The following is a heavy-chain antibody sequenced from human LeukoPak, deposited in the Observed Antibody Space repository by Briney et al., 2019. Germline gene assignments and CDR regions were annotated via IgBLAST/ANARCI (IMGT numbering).Heavy chain of an antibody. V-gene: IGHV3-33*06. Sequence: GRSLRLSCAASGFTFSTYGMHWVRQAPGNGLEWVAFIWYDGSNKYYADSVKGRFTISRDNSKNTLFLQMNSLRAEDTAVYYCAKKRGHSENGGYFDLWGRGTLVTVSS. D-gene: IGHD1-26*01. CDR2: IWYDGSNK. CDR3: AKKRGHSENGGYFDL. CDR1: GFTFSTYG. J-gene: IGHJ2*01.